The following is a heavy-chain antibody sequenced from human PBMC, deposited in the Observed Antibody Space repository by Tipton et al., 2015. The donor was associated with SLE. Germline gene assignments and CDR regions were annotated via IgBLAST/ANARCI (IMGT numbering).Heavy chain of an antibody. CDR2: IFNSQKT. J-gene: IGHJ3*02. CDR1: GASITSYY. Sequence: TLSLTCSISGASITSYYWSWIRQPAGKGLEWIGRIFNSQKTNYNPSLGGRLTLSVDTSKNQVSLKLTSLTAADTAVYYCARHMGIWGFDAFDIWGQGTMVTVSS. V-gene: IGHV4-4*07. D-gene: IGHD3-16*01. CDR3: ARHMGIWGFDAFDI.